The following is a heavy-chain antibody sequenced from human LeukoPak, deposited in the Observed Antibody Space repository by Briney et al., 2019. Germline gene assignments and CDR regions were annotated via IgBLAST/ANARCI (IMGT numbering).Heavy chain of an antibody. D-gene: IGHD6-13*01. V-gene: IGHV3-30-3*01. CDR1: GYTFSIYA. CDR2: ISYDARIR. CDR3: ARGSTCRDLTRIPAALGY. J-gene: IGHJ4*02. Sequence: PGGSLRLSCAAYGYTFSIYAMHWVRQTPGKGLETVAVISYDARIRSSADSVPGRFTISRDYSQSALYLQMNRLRADDKAVYHCARGSTCRDLTRIPAALGYCGQGTLVTVSS.